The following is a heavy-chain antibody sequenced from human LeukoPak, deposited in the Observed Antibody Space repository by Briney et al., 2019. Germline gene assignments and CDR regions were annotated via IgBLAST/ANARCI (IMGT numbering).Heavy chain of an antibody. CDR3: ARGGGLNV. J-gene: IGHJ6*02. CDR2: INHNGNVN. D-gene: IGHD3-16*01. Sequence: GGSLRLSCAASGFTFSSYWMNWARQAPGKGLEWVASINHNGNVNYYVDSVKGRFTISRDNAKNSPYLQMSNLRAEDTAVYFCARGGGLNVWGQGATVTVSS. CDR1: GFTFSSYW. V-gene: IGHV3-7*03.